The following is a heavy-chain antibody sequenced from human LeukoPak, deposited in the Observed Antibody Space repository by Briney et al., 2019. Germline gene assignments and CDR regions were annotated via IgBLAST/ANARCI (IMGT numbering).Heavy chain of an antibody. V-gene: IGHV4-30-4*01. CDR2: IYYSGCT. D-gene: IGHD4/OR15-4a*01. J-gene: IGHJ4*02. CDR3: ARELTYADY. Sequence: SETLSLTCTVSGGSISSGDYYWSWIRQPPGKGLEWIGYIYYSGCTYYNPSLKSRVTMSVDTSKNQFSLKLSSVTAADTAVYYCARELTYADYWGQGTLVTVSS. CDR1: GGSISSGDYY.